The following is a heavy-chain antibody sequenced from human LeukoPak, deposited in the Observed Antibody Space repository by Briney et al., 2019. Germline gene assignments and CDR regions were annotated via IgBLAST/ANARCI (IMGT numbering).Heavy chain of an antibody. CDR3: ARTLAVAAPSEFDY. Sequence: GGSLRLSCAASGFTVSSDYMSWVRQAPGKGLEWVSVIYSGGRTYYTDSVKGRFTISRDNSKDTLYLQMNSLRVEDTAVYYCARTLAVAAPSEFDYWGQGTLVTVSS. CDR2: IYSGGRT. D-gene: IGHD6-19*01. CDR1: GFTVSSDY. J-gene: IGHJ4*02. V-gene: IGHV3-66*01.